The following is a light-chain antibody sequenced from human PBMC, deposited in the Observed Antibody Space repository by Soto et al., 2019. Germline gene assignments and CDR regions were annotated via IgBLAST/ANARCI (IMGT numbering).Light chain of an antibody. J-gene: IGLJ3*02. V-gene: IGLV2-23*02. CDR3: CSFAGGHTWV. CDR1: NSDIGNYNF. CDR2: EVK. Sequence: SALTQPASVSGSPGQSITLSCTGTNSDIGNYNFVSWYQQHPGKAPKLMISEVKKRPSGVSNRFSGSKSGNTASLTISGLQTEDEADYSCCSFAGGHTWVFGGGTKVTVL.